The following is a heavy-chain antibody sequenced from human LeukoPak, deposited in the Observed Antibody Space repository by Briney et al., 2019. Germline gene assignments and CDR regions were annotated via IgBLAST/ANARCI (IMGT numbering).Heavy chain of an antibody. CDR1: GYSFTSYA. J-gene: IGHJ4*02. Sequence: ASVKVSCKASGYSFTSYALNWVRQAPGQGFEWMGWINTNTGNPKYAQGFTGRFVFSLDTSVSTAYLQISSLKAEDTAVYYCARGYTKDMTSVTHFDYWGQGTLVTVSS. V-gene: IGHV7-4-1*02. CDR3: ARGYTKDMTSVTHFDY. D-gene: IGHD4-17*01. CDR2: INTNTGNP.